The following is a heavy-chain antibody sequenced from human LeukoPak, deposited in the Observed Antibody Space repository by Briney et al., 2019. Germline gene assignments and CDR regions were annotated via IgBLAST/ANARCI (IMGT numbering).Heavy chain of an antibody. Sequence: GASVKVSCKASGYTFTSYGISWVRQAPGQGLEWMGWISAHSGNTNYAQNLQGRVTMTTDTSTSTAYMELRSLRSDDTAVYYCARAPSTGHGDYGPFYWGQGTLVTVSS. CDR2: ISAHSGNT. D-gene: IGHD4-17*01. V-gene: IGHV1-18*01. CDR1: GYTFTSYG. CDR3: ARAPSTGHGDYGPFY. J-gene: IGHJ4*02.